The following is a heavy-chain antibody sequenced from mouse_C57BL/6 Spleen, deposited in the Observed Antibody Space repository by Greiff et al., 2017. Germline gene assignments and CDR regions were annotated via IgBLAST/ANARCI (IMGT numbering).Heavy chain of an antibody. J-gene: IGHJ1*03. CDR1: GYTFTSYW. CDR3: ARSHYYGSSYGYFDV. V-gene: IGHV1-69*01. CDR2: IDPSDSYT. D-gene: IGHD1-1*01. Sequence: VKLQQPGAELVMPGASVKLSCKASGYTFTSYWMHWVKQRPGQGLEWIGEIDPSDSYTNYNQKFKGKSTLTVDKSSSTAYMQLSSLTSEDSAVYYCARSHYYGSSYGYFDVWGTGTTVTVSS.